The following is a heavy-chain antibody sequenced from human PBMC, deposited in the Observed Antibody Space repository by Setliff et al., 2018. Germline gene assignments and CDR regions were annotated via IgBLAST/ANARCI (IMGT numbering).Heavy chain of an antibody. D-gene: IGHD3-3*01. J-gene: IGHJ6*03. Sequence: ASVKVSCKASGYTFTAYYINWVRQAPGQGLEWMGWINPNAGNINYIQKFQGRFTISRDNSKNTLYLQLSSLRAEDTAVYYCASGNDRFDWSSDYSGYYYMDVWGKGTTVTVSS. CDR2: INPNAGNI. CDR1: GYTFTAYY. V-gene: IGHV1-2*02. CDR3: ASGNDRFDWSSDYSGYYYMDV.